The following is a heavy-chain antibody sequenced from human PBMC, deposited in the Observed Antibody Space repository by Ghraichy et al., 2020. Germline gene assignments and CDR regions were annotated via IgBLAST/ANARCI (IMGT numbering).Heavy chain of an antibody. V-gene: IGHV4-38-2*02. CDR1: GYSISRGYY. CDR3: ARSGAAGRYYYYYGMDV. CDR2: ISHSGST. Sequence: SQTLSLTCTVSGYSISRGYYFDWLLHPPGKGLEWIGSISHSGSTNYNPSLKSRVTISIDTSKNQFSLNLRSVTAADTAVYYCARSGAAGRYYYYYGMDVWGQGTTVTVSS. J-gene: IGHJ6*02. D-gene: IGHD6-13*01.